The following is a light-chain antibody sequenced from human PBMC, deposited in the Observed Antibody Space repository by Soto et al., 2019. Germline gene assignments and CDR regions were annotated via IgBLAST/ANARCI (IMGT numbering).Light chain of an antibody. CDR1: QSIIGN. J-gene: IGKJ3*01. V-gene: IGKV3-15*01. CDR3: PHYNNCPLT. Sequence: ETVMTQAPVTLSVSPGERATLSCRASQSIIGNLAWYQHKPGQAPRLLIYAASIMSTGIAARFRVSGFGTKFTPTFSRLHSEDFALYSCPHYNNCPLTFGPGTNVDIK. CDR2: AAS.